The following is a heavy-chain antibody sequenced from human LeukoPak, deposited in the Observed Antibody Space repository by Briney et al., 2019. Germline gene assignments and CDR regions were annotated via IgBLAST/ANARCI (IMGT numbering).Heavy chain of an antibody. V-gene: IGHV3-20*04. Sequence: GGSLRLSCAASGFTFSTYSMNWVRQAPGKGLEWVSGINWNGGGTGYADSVKGRFTISRDNAKNSLYLQMNSLRAEDTALYYCARYLVAARPDAFDIWGQGTMVTVSS. CDR1: GFTFSTYS. D-gene: IGHD6-6*01. CDR2: INWNGGGT. J-gene: IGHJ3*02. CDR3: ARYLVAARPDAFDI.